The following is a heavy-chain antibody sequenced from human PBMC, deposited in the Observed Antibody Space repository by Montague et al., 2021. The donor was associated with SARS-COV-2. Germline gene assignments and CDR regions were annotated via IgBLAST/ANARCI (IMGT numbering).Heavy chain of an antibody. D-gene: IGHD3-3*01. CDR3: ARQGMAGITIFGVVLPNYGMDV. Sequence: SETLSLTCTVSGGSISSSSYYWGWIRQPPGKGLEWIGSIYYSGSTYYXPSLKSRVTISVDTSKNQFSLKLSSVTAADTAVYYCARQGMAGITIFGVVLPNYGMDVWGQGTTVTVSS. V-gene: IGHV4-39*01. J-gene: IGHJ6*02. CDR1: GGSISSSSYY. CDR2: IYYSGST.